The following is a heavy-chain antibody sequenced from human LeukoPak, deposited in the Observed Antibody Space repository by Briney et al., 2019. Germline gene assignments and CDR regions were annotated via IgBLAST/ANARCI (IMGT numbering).Heavy chain of an antibody. D-gene: IGHD3-10*01. CDR3: ATSRRGFGGLWGY. Sequence: GGSLRLSCAASGFTFSSYEVNWVRQAPGKGLEWVSYINSGGSTIYYADSVKGRFTISRDNAKKSLYLQMNSLRAEDTAVYYCATSRRGFGGLWGYWGQGTLVTVSS. CDR2: INSGGSTI. CDR1: GFTFSSYE. V-gene: IGHV3-48*03. J-gene: IGHJ4*02.